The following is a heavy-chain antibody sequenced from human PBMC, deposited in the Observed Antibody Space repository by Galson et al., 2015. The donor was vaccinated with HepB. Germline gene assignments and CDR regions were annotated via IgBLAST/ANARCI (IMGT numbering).Heavy chain of an antibody. D-gene: IGHD3-3*01. V-gene: IGHV3-33*01. CDR1: GFTFSSYG. J-gene: IGHJ4*02. CDR3: ARDPTDFWSGPGAYYFDY. Sequence: SLRLSCAASGFTFSSYGMHWVRQAPGKGLEWVAVIGYDGSNNYYADSVKGRFTISRDNSKNTLYLQMNSLRAEDTAVYYCARDPTDFWSGPGAYYFDYWGQGTLVTVSS. CDR2: IGYDGSNN.